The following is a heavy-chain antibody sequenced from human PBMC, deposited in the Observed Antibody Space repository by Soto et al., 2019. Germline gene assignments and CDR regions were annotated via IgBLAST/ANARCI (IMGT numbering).Heavy chain of an antibody. CDR2: ISSSSSYI. Sequence: EVQLVESGGGLVKPGGSLRLSCAASGFTFSSYSMNWVRQAPGKGLEWVSSISSSSSYIYYADSVKGRFTISRDNAKNSLYLQMNSLSAEDTAVYYCASYYYDSSGPRPIFDYWGQGTLVTVSS. CDR3: ASYYYDSSGPRPIFDY. CDR1: GFTFSSYS. V-gene: IGHV3-21*01. J-gene: IGHJ4*02. D-gene: IGHD3-22*01.